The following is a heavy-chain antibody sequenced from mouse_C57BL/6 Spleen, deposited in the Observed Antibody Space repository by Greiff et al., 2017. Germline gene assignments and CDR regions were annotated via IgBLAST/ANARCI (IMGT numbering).Heavy chain of an antibody. CDR3: ARNGDGCAY. Sequence: QVQLQQPGAELVKPGASVKLSCKASGYTFTSYWMHWVKQRPGQGLEWIGMIHPNSGSTNYNEKFKSKATLTVDKSSSTAYMQLSSLTSEDSGVYYCARNGDGCAYWGQGTLVTVSA. D-gene: IGHD4-1*01. V-gene: IGHV1-64*01. CDR1: GYTFTSYW. CDR2: IHPNSGST. J-gene: IGHJ3*01.